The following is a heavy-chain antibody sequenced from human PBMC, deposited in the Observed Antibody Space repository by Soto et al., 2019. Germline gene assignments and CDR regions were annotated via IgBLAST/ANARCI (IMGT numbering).Heavy chain of an antibody. V-gene: IGHV1-18*01. CDR1: GYTFSKYD. D-gene: IGHD2-2*01. CDR2: TSLSSDGT. CDR3: AIVVPGAEAWFGS. J-gene: IGHJ5*01. Sequence: QVQLVQSGGDVKRPGASVKVPCKHPGYTFSKYDIPWVRQAPGHPLGWLGCTSLSSDGTNYAQKFQGRVAMTTGTSTTTAYKKLRSLRSDDTAVYYCAIVVPGAEAWFGSWGQGTLVTVSS.